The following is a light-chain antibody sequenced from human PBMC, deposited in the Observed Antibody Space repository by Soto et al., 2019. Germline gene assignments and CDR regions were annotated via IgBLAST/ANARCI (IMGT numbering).Light chain of an antibody. CDR1: SGDVGSYNY. CDR2: EVS. Sequence: QSALTQPASVSGFLGRWLTFSSLGTSGDVGSYNYVSWYQQHPGKAPKLMIYEVSDRPSGISSRFSGSKSGNTASLTISGLQTEDEADYYCSSYTSSSTLFGTGTKLTVL. V-gene: IGLV2-14*01. CDR3: SSYTSSSTL. J-gene: IGLJ1*01.